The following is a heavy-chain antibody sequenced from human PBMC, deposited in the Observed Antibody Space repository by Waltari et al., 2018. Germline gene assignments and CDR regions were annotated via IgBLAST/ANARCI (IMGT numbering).Heavy chain of an antibody. CDR1: GDYITNTNYH. V-gene: IGHV4-39*07. CDR2: IFFNGTP. Sequence: QLQLQESGPGLVKPSETLSLACTVSGDYITNTNYHWAWIRQPPGKGLQWIATIFFNGTPCYNPSLKVRVLISVDTSKNQFSRRGPSVTVADTAVYFCARRVGDVLTGWPEFFDYWGQGNMVTISS. D-gene: IGHD3-9*01. J-gene: IGHJ4*02. CDR3: ARRVGDVLTGWPEFFDY.